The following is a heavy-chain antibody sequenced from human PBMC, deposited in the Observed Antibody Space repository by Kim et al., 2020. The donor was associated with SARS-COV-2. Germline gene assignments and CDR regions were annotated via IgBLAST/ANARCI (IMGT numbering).Heavy chain of an antibody. D-gene: IGHD6-19*01. CDR3: ARGVIVVAVPYFDY. V-gene: IGHV3-30*01. Sequence: DPVQGRFTISRDNSKNTLYLQMNSLRAEDTAVYYCARGVIVVAVPYFDYWGQGTLVTVSS. J-gene: IGHJ4*02.